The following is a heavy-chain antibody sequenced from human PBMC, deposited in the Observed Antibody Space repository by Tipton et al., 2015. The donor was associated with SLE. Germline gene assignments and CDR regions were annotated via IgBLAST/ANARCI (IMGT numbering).Heavy chain of an antibody. Sequence: TLSLTCTVSGGSISSSSYYWGWIRQPPGKGLEWIGSIYYSGSTYYNPSLKSRVTISVDTSKNQFSLKLSSVTAADTAVYYCARGVMTEWYFVLWGRGTLVTVSS. CDR3: ARGVMTEWYFVL. D-gene: IGHD3-16*01. J-gene: IGHJ2*01. CDR1: GGSISSSSYY. V-gene: IGHV4-39*01. CDR2: IYYSGST.